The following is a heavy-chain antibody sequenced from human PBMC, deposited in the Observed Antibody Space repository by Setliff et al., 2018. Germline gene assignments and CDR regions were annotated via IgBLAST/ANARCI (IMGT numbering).Heavy chain of an antibody. D-gene: IGHD2-15*01. CDR3: ARVGTAGGYYFDF. V-gene: IGHV5-51*01. CDR1: GYRFSSYW. Sequence: GESLKISCKGSGYRFSSYWTGWVRQMPGKGLEWIGITFPADSDTRYSPSFQGQVTISADKSISTAYVQWRSLKASDTAMYYCARVGTAGGYYFDFWGQGALVTVSS. CDR2: TFPADSDT. J-gene: IGHJ4*02.